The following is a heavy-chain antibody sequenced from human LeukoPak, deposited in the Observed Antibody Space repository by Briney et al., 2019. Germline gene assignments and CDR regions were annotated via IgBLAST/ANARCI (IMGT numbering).Heavy chain of an antibody. V-gene: IGHV3-23*01. Sequence: GGSLRLSCAASGFTFSSYAMSWVRQAPGKGLEWVSAISGSGGSIYYADSAKGRFTISRDNSKNTLYLQMNSLRAEDTAVYYCAKSRNGDYFYWGQGTLVTVSS. CDR1: GFTFSSYA. CDR2: ISGSGGSI. J-gene: IGHJ4*02. CDR3: AKSRNGDYFY. D-gene: IGHD4-17*01.